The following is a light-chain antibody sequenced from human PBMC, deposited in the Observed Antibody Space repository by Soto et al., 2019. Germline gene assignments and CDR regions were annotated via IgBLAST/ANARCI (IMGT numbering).Light chain of an antibody. Sequence: QSVLTQPPSVSGAPGQRVTISCTGSSSNIGAGYDVHWYQQLPGTAPKLLIYGNSNRPSGVPDRFSGSKSGTSASLAITGLRAEDAADYYCQSYDSSLSGLYVFGTGTK. CDR1: SSNIGAGYD. CDR3: QSYDSSLSGLYV. V-gene: IGLV1-40*01. J-gene: IGLJ1*01. CDR2: GNS.